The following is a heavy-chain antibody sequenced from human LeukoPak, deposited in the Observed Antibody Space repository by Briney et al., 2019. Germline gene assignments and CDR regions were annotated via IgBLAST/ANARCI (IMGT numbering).Heavy chain of an antibody. Sequence: GGSLRLSCAASGFTFSSYWMTWVRQAPGKGLEWVANIIQDGSEKNYVDSVKGRFTISRDNSKNTLYLQMGSLRPEDMAVYFCTRGPGYDYVWGTYRADYWGQGTLVTVSS. CDR3: TRGPGYDYVWGTYRADY. J-gene: IGHJ4*02. CDR2: IIQDGSEK. V-gene: IGHV3-7*01. CDR1: GFTFSSYW. D-gene: IGHD3-16*02.